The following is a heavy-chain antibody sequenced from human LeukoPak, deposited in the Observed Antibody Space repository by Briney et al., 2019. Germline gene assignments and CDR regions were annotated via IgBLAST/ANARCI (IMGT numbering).Heavy chain of an antibody. D-gene: IGHD1-20*01. CDR1: GFTVRSKY. V-gene: IGHV3-66*01. CDR3: ATLTATLDY. Sequence: GGSLRLSCAASGFTVRSKYMSWVRQAPGKGLEWVSVLYSGGSTYYADSVKGRFTVSRDNSKNTVYLQVNSLRGEDTAVYYCATLTATLDYWGQGTLVTVSS. CDR2: LYSGGST. J-gene: IGHJ4*02.